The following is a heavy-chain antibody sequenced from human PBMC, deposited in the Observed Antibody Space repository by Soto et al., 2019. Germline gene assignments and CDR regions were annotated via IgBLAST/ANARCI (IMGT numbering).Heavy chain of an antibody. D-gene: IGHD6-19*01. Sequence: QVQLVESGGGAVQPGRSLTLSCAASGFPFSNYAMHWVRQAPGKGLEWVGVTSNDGSNKYYADPVKGRFTISRDTSKNTLYLQMNNLRAEDTGVYYCAKDGGKAVAGTFDYWGQGTLVTVSS. V-gene: IGHV3-30*18. CDR3: AKDGGKAVAGTFDY. J-gene: IGHJ4*02. CDR1: GFPFSNYA. CDR2: TSNDGSNK.